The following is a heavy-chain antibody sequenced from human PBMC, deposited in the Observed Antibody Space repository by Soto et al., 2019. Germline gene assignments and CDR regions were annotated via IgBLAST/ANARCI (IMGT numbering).Heavy chain of an antibody. J-gene: IGHJ6*03. CDR3: ARAGEGYCSGGSCAGPYYMDV. CDR1: GYTFTGYY. CDR2: INPNSGGT. V-gene: IGHV1-2*04. Sequence: ASVKVSCKASGYTFTGYYMHWVRQAPGQGLEWMGWINPNSGGTNYAQKFQGWVTMTRDTSISTAYMELSRLRSDDTAVYYCARAGEGYCSGGSCAGPYYMDVWGKGTTVTVSS. D-gene: IGHD2-15*01.